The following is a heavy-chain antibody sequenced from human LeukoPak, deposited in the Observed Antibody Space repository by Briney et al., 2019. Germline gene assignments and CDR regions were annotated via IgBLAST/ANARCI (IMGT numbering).Heavy chain of an antibody. CDR1: GFTVSSNY. CDR2: IYSGGST. CDR3: ARDRGLGYYDSSGYFPDAFDI. Sequence: GGSLRLSCAASGFTVSSNYMSWVRQAPGKGLEWVSVIYSGGSTYYADSVKGRFTISRDNSKNTLYLQMNSLRAEDTAMYYCARDRGLGYYDSSGYFPDAFDIWGQGTMVTVSS. D-gene: IGHD3-22*01. J-gene: IGHJ3*02. V-gene: IGHV3-53*01.